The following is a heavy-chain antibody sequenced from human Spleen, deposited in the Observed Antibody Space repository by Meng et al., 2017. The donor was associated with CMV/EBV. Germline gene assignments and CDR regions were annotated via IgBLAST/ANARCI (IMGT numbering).Heavy chain of an antibody. CDR2: ISSTSTYV. CDR1: EFTFSRFT. CDR3: AREGTSSGYFGDFDY. J-gene: IGHJ4*02. Sequence: GGSLRLSCTAAEFTFSRFTINWVRQAPGKGLEWVSSISSTSTYVYYADSVKGRFTISRDNSKNTVYLQMNSLRVEDTAVYYCAREGTSSGYFGDFDYWGQGALVTVSS. D-gene: IGHD3-22*01. V-gene: IGHV3-21*01.